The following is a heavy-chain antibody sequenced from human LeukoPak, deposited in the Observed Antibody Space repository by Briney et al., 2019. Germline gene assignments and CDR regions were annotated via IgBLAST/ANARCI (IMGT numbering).Heavy chain of an antibody. CDR2: IIPIFGTA. D-gene: IGHD4-11*01. CDR3: ARAENDYGNYIGNWFDP. J-gene: IGHJ5*02. V-gene: IGHV1-69*13. CDR1: GGTFSSYA. Sequence: SVKVSCKASGGTFSSYAISWVRQAPGQGLEWMGGIIPIFGTAIYAQKFQGRVTITADESTSTAYMELSSLRSEDTAVYYCARAENDYGNYIGNWFDPWGQGTLVTVSS.